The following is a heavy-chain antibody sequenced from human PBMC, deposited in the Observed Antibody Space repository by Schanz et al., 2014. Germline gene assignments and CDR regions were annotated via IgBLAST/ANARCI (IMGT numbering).Heavy chain of an antibody. CDR3: AGAVATIRADSFDI. Sequence: DVQLLESGGGLVQPGGSLRLSCTASRIIFGTYSMNWIRQTPKGLEWVSSINSRSNFIYYADSVKGRFTISRDNAKNSLYLQMTSLRAEDTAVYYCAGAVATIRADSFDIWGQGTMVAVSS. CDR2: INSRSNFI. J-gene: IGHJ3*02. V-gene: IGHV3-21*01. D-gene: IGHD5-12*01. CDR1: RIIFGTYS.